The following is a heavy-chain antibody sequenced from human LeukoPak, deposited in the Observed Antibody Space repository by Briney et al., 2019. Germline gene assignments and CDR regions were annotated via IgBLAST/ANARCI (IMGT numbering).Heavy chain of an antibody. CDR2: IYYSGST. D-gene: IGHD3-22*01. CDR3: AGYDSSGYDAFDI. J-gene: IGHJ3*02. Sequence: SETLSLTCTVSGGSISSGDYYWSWIRQPPGKGLEWIGYIYYSGSTYYNPSLKSRVTISVDRSKNQFSLKLSSVTAADTAVYYCAGYDSSGYDAFDIWGQGTMVTVSS. CDR1: GGSISSGDYY. V-gene: IGHV4-30-4*08.